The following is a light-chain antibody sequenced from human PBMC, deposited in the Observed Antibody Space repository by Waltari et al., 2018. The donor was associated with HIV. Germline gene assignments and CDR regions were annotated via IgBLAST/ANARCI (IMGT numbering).Light chain of an antibody. V-gene: IGKV3-15*01. CDR1: QSFSSN. CDR3: QQYNDWPPKT. Sequence: EIVMTQSPATLSVSPGERATLSCRASQSFSSNLAWYQQRPGQAPRLLIYAASSRATGIPARFSGSGSGTEFTLTISSLQSEDFALYYCQQYNDWPPKTFGQGTKLEIK. J-gene: IGKJ2*01. CDR2: AAS.